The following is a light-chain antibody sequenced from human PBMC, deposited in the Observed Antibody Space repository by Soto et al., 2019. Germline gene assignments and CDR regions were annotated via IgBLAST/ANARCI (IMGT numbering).Light chain of an antibody. CDR1: SSDVGGYNY. CDR2: EVS. CDR3: SSYTSSSTLGV. Sequence: QSALTQPASVSGSPGQSSTISCTGTSSDVGGYNYVSWYQQHPGKAPKLMIYEVSNRPSGVSNRFSGSKSGNTASLTISGLQAEDEADYYCSSYTSSSTLGVFGGGTKLTVL. J-gene: IGLJ3*02. V-gene: IGLV2-14*01.